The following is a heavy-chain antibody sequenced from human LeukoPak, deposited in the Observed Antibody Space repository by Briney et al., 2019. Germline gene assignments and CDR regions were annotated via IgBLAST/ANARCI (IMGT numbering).Heavy chain of an antibody. CDR1: GFTFSSYA. V-gene: IGHV3-23*01. J-gene: IGHJ2*01. Sequence: GGSLRLSCAASGFTFSSYAMSWVRQAPGKGLEWVSAISGSGGSTYYADSVKGRFTISRDNSKNTLYLQMNSLRAEDTAVYYYAKSHRGFSWYFDLWGRGTLVTVSS. CDR2: ISGSGGST. CDR3: AKSHRGFSWYFDL.